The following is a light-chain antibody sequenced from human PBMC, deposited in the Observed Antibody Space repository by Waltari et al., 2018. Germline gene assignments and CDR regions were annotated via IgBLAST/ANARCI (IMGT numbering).Light chain of an antibody. CDR1: HDIRNY. V-gene: IGKV1-39*01. CDR2: GAS. Sequence: DIQMTQSPSSLSASVGDRVTITCRASHDIRNYLNWYQQKPGKAPTLLIYGASSLQRGVPSRLSGSGSGTDFSLTINSLQPEDFALYSCQQTYISPITFGGGTRVQIK. CDR3: QQTYISPIT. J-gene: IGKJ4*01.